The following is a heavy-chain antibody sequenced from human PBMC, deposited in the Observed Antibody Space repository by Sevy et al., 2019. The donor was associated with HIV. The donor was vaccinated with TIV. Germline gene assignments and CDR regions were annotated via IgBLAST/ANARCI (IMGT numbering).Heavy chain of an antibody. V-gene: IGHV1-2*02. CDR3: AIYGYCSSTSCYNRFDY. CDR1: GYTFTGYY. D-gene: IGHD2-2*02. CDR2: INPNSGGT. Sequence: ASVKVSCKASGYTFTGYYMHWVRQAPGQGLEWMGWINPNSGGTNYAQKFQGRVTMTRDTSISTAYMELSRLRSDDTAVYYCAIYGYCSSTSCYNRFDYWGQGTLVTVSS. J-gene: IGHJ4*02.